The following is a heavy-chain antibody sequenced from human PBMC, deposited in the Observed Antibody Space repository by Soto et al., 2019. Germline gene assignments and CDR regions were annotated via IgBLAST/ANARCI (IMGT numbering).Heavy chain of an antibody. J-gene: IGHJ3*02. CDR2: INPNCGTA. V-gene: IGHV1-8*02. CDR3: ASIVVVPAANAFDI. Sequence: GASVKVSCKASGGTFSSYAISWVRQAPGQGLEWMGWINPNCGTADYAQKFQGRVTMTRNTSISTAYMELSSLRSEDTAVYYCASIVVVPAANAFDIWGQGTMVTVSS. D-gene: IGHD2-2*01. CDR1: GGTFSSYA.